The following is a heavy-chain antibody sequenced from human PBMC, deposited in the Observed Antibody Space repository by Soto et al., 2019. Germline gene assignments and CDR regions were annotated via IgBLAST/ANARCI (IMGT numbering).Heavy chain of an antibody. V-gene: IGHV3-30-3*01. CDR1: GFSFNIYA. CDR2: ISDDGTKT. J-gene: IGHJ6*02. Sequence: QVQLEESGGGVVQPGRSLRLSCAASGFSFNIYAMNWVRQAPGQGLEWLSLISDDGTKTYYADSVKGRFIVSRDDSSNTLYLQMDSLRAEDTALYFCARASLPGPRAYSGIGVWGQGTTVLVSS. CDR3: ARASLPGPRAYSGIGV.